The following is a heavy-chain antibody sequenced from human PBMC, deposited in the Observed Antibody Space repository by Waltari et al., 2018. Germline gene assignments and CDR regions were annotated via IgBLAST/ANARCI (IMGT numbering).Heavy chain of an antibody. CDR1: GGSISSFY. D-gene: IGHD2-15*01. Sequence: QVQLQESGPGLVKPSETLSLTCIVSGGSISSFYWSWLRQSPGKGLEWIGYIYYSGSTNDNPSLKSRVTRSVDTAKNQFSLRLRSVTAADTAVYYCARDLCSGGSCYSSAFDIWGQGTMVIVSS. J-gene: IGHJ3*02. CDR3: ARDLCSGGSCYSSAFDI. V-gene: IGHV4-59*01. CDR2: IYYSGST.